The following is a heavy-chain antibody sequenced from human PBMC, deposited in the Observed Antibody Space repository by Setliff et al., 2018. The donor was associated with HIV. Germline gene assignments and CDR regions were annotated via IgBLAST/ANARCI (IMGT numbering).Heavy chain of an antibody. CDR1: GYTFTNYG. Sequence: WASVKVSCKASGYTFTNYGITWVRQAPGQGLEWMGGIIPIFGTATYAQKFQGRVTITADESTSKAYMELSSLRSEDTAVYYCARRQRKVGGGVALDYWGQGTLVTVSS. D-gene: IGHD1-26*01. CDR3: ARRQRKVGGGVALDY. V-gene: IGHV1-69*13. J-gene: IGHJ4*02. CDR2: IIPIFGTA.